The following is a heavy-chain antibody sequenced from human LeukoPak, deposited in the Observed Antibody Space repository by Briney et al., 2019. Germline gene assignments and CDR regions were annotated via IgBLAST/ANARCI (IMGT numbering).Heavy chain of an antibody. D-gene: IGHD5-18*01. CDR1: GFTFSSYA. Sequence: GGSLRLSCAASGFTFSSYAMSWVRQAPGKGLEWVSVIYSGGSTYYADSVKGRFTISRDNSKNTLYLQMNSLRAEDTAVYYCARKRGYSYGFFDYWGQGTLVTVSS. CDR3: ARKRGYSYGFFDY. V-gene: IGHV3-66*01. J-gene: IGHJ4*02. CDR2: IYSGGST.